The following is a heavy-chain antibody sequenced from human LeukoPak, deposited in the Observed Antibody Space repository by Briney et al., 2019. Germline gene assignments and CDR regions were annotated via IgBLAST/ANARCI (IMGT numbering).Heavy chain of an antibody. CDR2: IKGRSDTI. CDR3: VRGQGAHDNWFDP. V-gene: IGHV3-48*01. J-gene: IGHJ5*02. Sequence: GGSLRLSCTASGFIFNNYGMNWVSQAPGKGLEWISYIKGRSDTIHYADSVKGRFTISRDNAKNTLSLQMTSLRAEDTAIYYCVRGQGAHDNWFDPWGQGTLVTVAS. D-gene: IGHD4/OR15-4a*01. CDR1: GFIFNNYG.